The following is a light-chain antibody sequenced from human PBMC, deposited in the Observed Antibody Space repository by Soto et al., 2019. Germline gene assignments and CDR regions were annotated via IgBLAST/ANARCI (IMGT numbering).Light chain of an antibody. CDR3: QQYNSSPLT. CDR2: EGS. CDR1: QSISSW. J-gene: IGKJ4*01. V-gene: IGKV1-5*01. Sequence: DIQMTQSPSTLSASIGDTVTITCRANQSISSWLAWYQQKPGKAPKLLISEGSSLESGVPSRFSGSGSGTAFTLTISSLPTDDLATYYCQQYNSSPLTFGGGTKVEIK.